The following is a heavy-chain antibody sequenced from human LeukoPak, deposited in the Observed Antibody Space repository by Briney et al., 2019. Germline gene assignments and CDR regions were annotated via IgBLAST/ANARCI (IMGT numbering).Heavy chain of an antibody. V-gene: IGHV3-64*01. CDR2: ISSNGGST. CDR1: GFTFSSYA. J-gene: IGHJ4*02. D-gene: IGHD3-22*01. Sequence: GGSLRLSCAASGFTFSSYAMHWVRQAPGKGLEYVSVISSNGGSTYYANSVKGRFTISRDNSKNTLYLQMGSLRAEDMAVYYCARLTDSSGYYYFDYWGQGTLVTVSS. CDR3: ARLTDSSGYYYFDY.